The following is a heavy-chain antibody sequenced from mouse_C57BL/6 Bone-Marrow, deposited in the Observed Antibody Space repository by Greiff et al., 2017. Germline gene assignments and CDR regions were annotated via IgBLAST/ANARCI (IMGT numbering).Heavy chain of an antibody. CDR3: ARDGSRGPSMDY. CDR2: INPNNGGT. J-gene: IGHJ4*01. V-gene: IGHV1-18*01. D-gene: IGHD1-1*01. Sequence: VQLKQSGPELVKPGASVKIPCKASGYTFTDYNMDWVKQSHGKSLEWIGDINPNNGGTIYNQKFKGKATLTVDKSSSTAYMELRSLTSEDTAVYYCARDGSRGPSMDYWGQGTSVTVSS. CDR1: GYTFTDYN.